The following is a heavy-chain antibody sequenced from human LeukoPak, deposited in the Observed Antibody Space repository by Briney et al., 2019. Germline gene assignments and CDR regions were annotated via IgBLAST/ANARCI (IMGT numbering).Heavy chain of an antibody. CDR1: GFIFNKAW. J-gene: IGHJ4*02. D-gene: IGHD2-21*01. CDR2: IKSNNDGGTT. CDR3: TPVMVEDRGF. Sequence: PGGSLRLSCAASGFIFNKAWMNWVRQAPGKGPEWVGRIKSNNDGGTTDYASPVEGRFIISRDDSKNTIYLQMNRLIIDGTAIYYCTPVMVEDRGFWGQGTLVTVSS. V-gene: IGHV3-15*01.